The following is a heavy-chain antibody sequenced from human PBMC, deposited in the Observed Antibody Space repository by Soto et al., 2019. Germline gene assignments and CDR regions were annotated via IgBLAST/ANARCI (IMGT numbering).Heavy chain of an antibody. CDR2: ISSGGST. V-gene: IGHV3-53*01. J-gene: IGHJ3*01. D-gene: IGHD6-6*01. Sequence: WGSLRFSCASSVFTVSINYMSWVRQAPGKGLEWVSVISSGGSTYYAGSVKGRFTISRDNSKNTLYLQMNSLRAEDTAVYSCAERGHRSSGLVWGHGTMVTVSS. CDR1: VFTVSINY. CDR3: AERGHRSSGLV.